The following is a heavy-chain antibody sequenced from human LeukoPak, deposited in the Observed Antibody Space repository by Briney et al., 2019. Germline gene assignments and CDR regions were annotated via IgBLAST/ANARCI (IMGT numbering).Heavy chain of an antibody. J-gene: IGHJ4*02. D-gene: IGHD1-26*01. V-gene: IGHV4-59*01. Sequence: SETLSLTCTVSGGSISRYYWSWIRQPPGKGLEWIGYISYSGSTNYNPSLKSRVTISVDTSKNQFSLKLSSVTAADTAVYYCARNRVGGTIVFDYWGQGTLVTVSS. CDR2: ISYSGST. CDR3: ARNRVGGTIVFDY. CDR1: GGSISRYY.